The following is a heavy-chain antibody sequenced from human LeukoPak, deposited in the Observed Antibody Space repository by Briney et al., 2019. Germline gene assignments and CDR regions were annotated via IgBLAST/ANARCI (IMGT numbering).Heavy chain of an antibody. CDR3: ARVLHPAALNWFDP. CDR2: IYYSGST. V-gene: IGHV4-39*07. CDR1: GGSISSSSYY. J-gene: IGHJ5*02. D-gene: IGHD6-13*01. Sequence: SETLSLTCTVSGGSISSSSYYWGWIRQPPGKGLEWIGSIYYSGSTYYNPSLKSRVTISVDTSKNQFSLKLSSVTAADTAVYYCARVLHPAALNWFDPWGQGTLVTVSS.